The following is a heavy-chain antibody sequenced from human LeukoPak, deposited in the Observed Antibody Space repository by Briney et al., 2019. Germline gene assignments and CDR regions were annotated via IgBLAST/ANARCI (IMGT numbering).Heavy chain of an antibody. D-gene: IGHD6-13*01. V-gene: IGHV3-53*01. Sequence: GGSLGLSCAASGFIVSHNYMTWVRQAPGKGLEWISVIYIDGATYYADSVKGRFTISRDQANNTLYLQMNTLRDEDTAVYYCARGPRYSFYWGQGTLVSVSS. J-gene: IGHJ4*02. CDR3: ARGPRYSFY. CDR2: IYIDGAT. CDR1: GFIVSHNY.